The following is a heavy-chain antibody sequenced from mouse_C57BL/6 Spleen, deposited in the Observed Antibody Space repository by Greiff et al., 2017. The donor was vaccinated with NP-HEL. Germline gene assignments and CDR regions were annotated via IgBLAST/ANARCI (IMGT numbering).Heavy chain of an antibody. J-gene: IGHJ1*03. V-gene: IGHV1-55*01. Sequence: QVQLQQPGAELVKPGASVKMSCKASGYTFTSYWITWVKQRPGQGLEWIGDIYPGSGSTNYNEKFKSKATLTVDTSSSTAYMQLSSLTSEDSAVYYGARAGDYYGSSYWYFDVWGTGTTVTVSS. CDR3: ARAGDYYGSSYWYFDV. D-gene: IGHD1-1*01. CDR1: GYTFTSYW. CDR2: IYPGSGST.